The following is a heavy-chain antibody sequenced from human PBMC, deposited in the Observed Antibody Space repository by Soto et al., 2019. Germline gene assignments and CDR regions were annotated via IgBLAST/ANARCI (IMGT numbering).Heavy chain of an antibody. V-gene: IGHV3-74*01. CDR1: GFTFSSYW. CDR2: INSDGSST. J-gene: IGHJ4*02. Sequence: GGSLRLSCAASGFTFSSYWMHWVHQAPGKGLVWVSRINSDGSSTSYADSVKGRFTISRDNAKNTLYLQMNSLRAEDTAVYYCARDTILVPFDYWGQGTLVTVSS. CDR3: ARDTILVPFDY. D-gene: IGHD6-6*01.